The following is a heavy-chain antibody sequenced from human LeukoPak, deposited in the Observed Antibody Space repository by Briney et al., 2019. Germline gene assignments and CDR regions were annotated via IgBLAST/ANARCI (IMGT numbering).Heavy chain of an antibody. CDR3: ARETRYCSGGSCNWFDP. CDR2: IYYSGST. Sequence: SETLSLTCTVSGGSISSGDYYWSWIRQPPGKGLEWIGYIYYSGSTYYNPSLKSRVTISVDTSKNQFSLKLSSVTAADTAVYYCARETRYCSGGSCNWFDPWGQGTLVTVSS. CDR1: GGSISSGDYY. J-gene: IGHJ5*02. D-gene: IGHD2-15*01. V-gene: IGHV4-30-4*01.